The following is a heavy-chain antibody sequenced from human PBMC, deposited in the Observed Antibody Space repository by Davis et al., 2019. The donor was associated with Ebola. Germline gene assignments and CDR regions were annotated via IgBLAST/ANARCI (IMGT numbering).Heavy chain of an antibody. J-gene: IGHJ6*02. V-gene: IGHV3-30*18. D-gene: IGHD6-13*01. Sequence: GESLKISCAASGFTFSSYGMRWVRQAPGKGLEWVAVISYDGSNKYYADSVKGRFTISRDNSKNTLYLQMNSLRAEDTAVYYCAKGGAAADFYYYYGMDVWGQGATVTVSS. CDR1: GFTFSSYG. CDR2: ISYDGSNK. CDR3: AKGGAAADFYYYYGMDV.